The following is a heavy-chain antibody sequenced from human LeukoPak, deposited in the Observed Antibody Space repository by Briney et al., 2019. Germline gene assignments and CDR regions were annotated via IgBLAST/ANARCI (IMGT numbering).Heavy chain of an antibody. D-gene: IGHD3-10*01. J-gene: IGHJ4*02. Sequence: PGGSLRLYCAASGFAFDDYAMHWVRQAPGKGLEWVSGISWNSGSIGYADSVKGRFTISRDNAKNSLYLQMNSLRAEDTALYYCAKDSHYGSGSYYDYWGQGTLVTVSS. CDR2: ISWNSGSI. V-gene: IGHV3-9*01. CDR3: AKDSHYGSGSYYDY. CDR1: GFAFDDYA.